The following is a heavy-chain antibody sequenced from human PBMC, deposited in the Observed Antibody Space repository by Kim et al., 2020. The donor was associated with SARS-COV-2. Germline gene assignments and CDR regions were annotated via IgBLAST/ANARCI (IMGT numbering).Heavy chain of an antibody. CDR2: INSDGSST. Sequence: GGSLRLSCAASGFTFSSYWMHWVRQAPGKGLVWVSRINSDGSSTSYADSVKGRFTISRDNAKNTLYLQMNSLRAEDTAVYYCARDRIEGVFWSGYYYYYYGMDVWGQGTTVTVSS. V-gene: IGHV3-74*01. CDR1: GFTFSSYW. J-gene: IGHJ6*02. D-gene: IGHD3-3*01. CDR3: ARDRIEGVFWSGYYYYYYGMDV.